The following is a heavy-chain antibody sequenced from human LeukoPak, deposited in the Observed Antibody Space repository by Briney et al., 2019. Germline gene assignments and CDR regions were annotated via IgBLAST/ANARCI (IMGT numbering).Heavy chain of an antibody. CDR3: AKSWNYYDSSGDDALDI. J-gene: IGHJ3*02. Sequence: PGGSLRLSCAASGFTFSSYAMSWVRQAPGKGLEWVSTTSGSSGNTYYADSVKGRFTFSRDNSKNTLYLQMNSLKAEDTAVYYCAKSWNYYDSSGDDALDIWGQGTMVTVSS. V-gene: IGHV3-23*01. D-gene: IGHD3-22*01. CDR2: TSGSSGNT. CDR1: GFTFSSYA.